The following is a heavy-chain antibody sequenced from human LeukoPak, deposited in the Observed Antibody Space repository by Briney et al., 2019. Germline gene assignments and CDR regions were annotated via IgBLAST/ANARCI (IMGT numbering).Heavy chain of an antibody. J-gene: IGHJ4*02. D-gene: IGHD2-15*01. CDR3: ARSMVACPN. CDR2: INTKTGAT. V-gene: IGHV1-2*02. CDR1: GYKFTDNW. Sequence: ASVKVSCKPFGYKFTDNWIYWVRQAPGQGLEWMGWINTKTGATNIAQKFQGRVTMTRDTSISTAYIEVSRLTSDDTAVYYCARSMVACPNWGQGALVTVSS.